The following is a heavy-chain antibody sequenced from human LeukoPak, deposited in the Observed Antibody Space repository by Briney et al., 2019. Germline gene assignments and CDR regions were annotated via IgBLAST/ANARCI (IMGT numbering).Heavy chain of an antibody. CDR2: IKKDGRHK. Sequence: LRLPCAASGFTFSTYWMSWVRQAPGQGLKCVANIKKDGRHKYYVDSVKGRFTISRDNAKNSLYLQMNSLRAEDTAVYYCAREEGRGSPFDYWGQGTLVTVSS. CDR1: GFTFSTYW. CDR3: AREEGRGSPFDY. D-gene: IGHD2-15*01. J-gene: IGHJ4*02. V-gene: IGHV3-7*03.